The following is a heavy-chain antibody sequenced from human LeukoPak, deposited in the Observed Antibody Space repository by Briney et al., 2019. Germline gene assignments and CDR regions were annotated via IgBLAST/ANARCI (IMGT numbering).Heavy chain of an antibody. J-gene: IGHJ5*02. CDR2: INHSGST. CDR3: ARGQLYSGSHWWFDP. Sequence: MASETLSLTCAVYGGSFSGYYWSWIRQPPGKGLEWIGEINHSGSTNYNPSLKSRVTISVDTSKNQFSLKLSPVTAADTAVYYCARGQLYSGSHWWFDPWGQGTLVTVSS. V-gene: IGHV4-34*01. D-gene: IGHD1-26*01. CDR1: GGSFSGYY.